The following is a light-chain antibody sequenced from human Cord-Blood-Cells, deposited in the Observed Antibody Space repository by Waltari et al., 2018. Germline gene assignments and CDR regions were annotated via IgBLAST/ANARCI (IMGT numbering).Light chain of an antibody. J-gene: IGLJ3*02. CDR2: EGS. CDR3: CSYAGSSTWV. Sequence: QSALTQPASVSGSPGQSITLSCTGTSRDVGSYKLVSWYQQHPGKAPKLMIYEGSKRPSGVSNRVSGSKSGNTASLTSSGLQAEDEADYYCCSYAGSSTWVFGGGTKLTVL. V-gene: IGLV2-23*01. CDR1: SRDVGSYKL.